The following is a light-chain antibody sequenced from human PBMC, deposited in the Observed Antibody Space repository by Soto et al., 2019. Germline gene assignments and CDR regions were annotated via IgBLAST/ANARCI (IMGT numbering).Light chain of an antibody. CDR3: FLSYSGTNWV. Sequence: QAVVTQEPSLTVSPGGTVTLTCGSNTGSVTGGHYPYWFQRMPGQVPRTLIYDASNKHSWTPARFSGSLLGGKAALTLSGAQPEDEADYYCFLSYSGTNWVFGGGTKLTVL. V-gene: IGLV7-46*01. CDR1: TGSVTGGHY. J-gene: IGLJ3*02. CDR2: DAS.